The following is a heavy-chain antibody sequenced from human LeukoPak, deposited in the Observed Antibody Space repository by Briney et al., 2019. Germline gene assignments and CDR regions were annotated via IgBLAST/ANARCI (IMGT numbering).Heavy chain of an antibody. CDR1: GFTFSYYT. V-gene: IGHV3-30-3*01. J-gene: IGHJ4*02. CDR2: ISYDGSNK. CDR3: APDRGAVAGTDY. Sequence: PGRSLRLSCAASGFTFSYYTMHWVRQAPGKGLEWVAVISYDGSNKYYADSVKGRFTISRDNSKNTLFLQMNSLRAEDTALYYCAPDRGAVAGTDYWGQGTLVTVS. D-gene: IGHD6-19*01.